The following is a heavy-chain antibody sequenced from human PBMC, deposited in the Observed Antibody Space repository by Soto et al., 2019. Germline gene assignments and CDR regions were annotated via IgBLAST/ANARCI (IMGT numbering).Heavy chain of an antibody. CDR2: ISSSSSTI. Sequence: EVQLVESGGGLVQPGGSLRLSCAASGFTFSSYSMNWVRQAPGKGLEWVSYISSSSSTIYYADSVKCRFTISRDNAKNSLYLQMNSLRAEDTAVYYCARVAPYSSSWYWFDPWGQGTLVTVSS. V-gene: IGHV3-48*01. J-gene: IGHJ5*02. D-gene: IGHD6-13*01. CDR1: GFTFSSYS. CDR3: ARVAPYSSSWYWFDP.